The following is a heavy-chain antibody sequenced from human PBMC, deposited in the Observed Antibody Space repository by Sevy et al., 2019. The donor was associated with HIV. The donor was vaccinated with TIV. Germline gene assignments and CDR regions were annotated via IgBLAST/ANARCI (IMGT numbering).Heavy chain of an antibody. CDR2: IKQDGSVR. D-gene: IGHD6-13*01. CDR3: VRAIAADGSF. J-gene: IGHJ4*02. Sequence: GGSLRLSCVASGFTLNSYWMSWVRQAPGKGLEWVANIKQDGSVRYYVDSVKGRFTISRDNARNLVYLQMNSLRVEGTALYYCVRAIAADGSFWGQGTLVTVSS. CDR1: GFTLNSYW. V-gene: IGHV3-7*01.